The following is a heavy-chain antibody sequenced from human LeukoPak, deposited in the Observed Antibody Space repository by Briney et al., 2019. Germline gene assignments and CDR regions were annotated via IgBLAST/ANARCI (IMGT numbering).Heavy chain of an antibody. J-gene: IGHJ4*02. CDR1: GGTFSSYA. V-gene: IGHV1-69*04. Sequence: GASVKVSCKASGGTFSSYAISWVRQAPGQGLEWMGRITPILGIANYAQKFQGRVTITADKSTSTAYMELSSLRSEDTAVYYCARDRSSGWTHNFDYWGQGTLVTVSS. D-gene: IGHD6-19*01. CDR2: ITPILGIA. CDR3: ARDRSSGWTHNFDY.